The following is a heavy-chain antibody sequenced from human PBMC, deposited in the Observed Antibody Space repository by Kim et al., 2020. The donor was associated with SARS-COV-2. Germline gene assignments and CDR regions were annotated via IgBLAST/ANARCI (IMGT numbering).Heavy chain of an antibody. V-gene: IGHV3-30*18. CDR2: ISYDGSRE. J-gene: IGHJ3*02. CDR3: TKRMGTFCGGGRCPPGQGTFDM. D-gene: IGHD2-15*01. Sequence: GGSLRLSCAASGFTFSNYGMHWVRQAPGKGLEWLAVISYDGSREYYADSVKGRFTISRDNSKNTLYLQMNSLRAEDTAVYYCTKRMGTFCGGGRCPPGQGTFDMWGQGTMVTVSS. CDR1: GFTFSNYG.